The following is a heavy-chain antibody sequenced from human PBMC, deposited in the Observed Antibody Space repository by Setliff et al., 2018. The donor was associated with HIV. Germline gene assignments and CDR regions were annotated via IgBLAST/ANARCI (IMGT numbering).Heavy chain of an antibody. CDR2: IFHSGRI. V-gene: IGHV4-34*12. J-gene: IGHJ6*03. CDR1: GGSFSGYS. D-gene: IGHD3-22*01. Sequence: SETLSLTCAVYGGSFSGYSWNWIRQSPGKGLEWIGEIFHSGRIGHNLSLQSRVTMSIDTSKSQVLLNLSSVTAADTAVYYCARDYYDDSYYRPGIYYYYYMDVWGKGTTVTVSS. CDR3: ARDYYDDSYYRPGIYYYYYMDV.